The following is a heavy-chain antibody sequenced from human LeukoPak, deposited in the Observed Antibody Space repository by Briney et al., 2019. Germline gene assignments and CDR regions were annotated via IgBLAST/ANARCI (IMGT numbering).Heavy chain of an antibody. Sequence: GGSLRLSCAASGFTVSSNYMSWVRQAPGKGLEWVSAISGSGGSTYYADSVKGRFTISRDNSKNTLYLQMNSLRAEDTAVYYCAKDRSISSSWYFDYWGQGTLVTVSS. J-gene: IGHJ4*02. CDR2: ISGSGGST. D-gene: IGHD6-13*01. V-gene: IGHV3-23*01. CDR3: AKDRSISSSWYFDY. CDR1: GFTVSSNY.